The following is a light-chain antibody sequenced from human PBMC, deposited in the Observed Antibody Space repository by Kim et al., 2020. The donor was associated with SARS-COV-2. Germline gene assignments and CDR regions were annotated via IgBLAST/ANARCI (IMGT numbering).Light chain of an antibody. CDR2: DVT. CDR1: SSDIGGSNY. J-gene: IGLJ3*02. CDR3: CSYAGGYTFWL. Sequence: QSALTQPRSVSGSPGQSVTISCAGTSSDIGGSNYVSWYQQHPGKAPKLILYDVTKRPSGVPGRFSGSKSGNTASLTISGLQAEDEADYYCCSYAGGYTFWLFGGGTQLTVL. V-gene: IGLV2-11*01.